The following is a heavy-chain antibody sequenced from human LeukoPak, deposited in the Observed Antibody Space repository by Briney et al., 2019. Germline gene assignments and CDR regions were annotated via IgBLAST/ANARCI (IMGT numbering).Heavy chain of an antibody. D-gene: IGHD3-22*01. CDR1: GFAVSSKY. Sequence: GGSLRLSCAASGFAVSSKYMSWVRQAPGKGLESVSVIYSGGTTYYADSVKGRFTISRDTSKNTLYLQMNSLRAEDTAVYYCARMLISSGYYVDSWGQGTLVTVSS. J-gene: IGHJ4*02. CDR2: IYSGGTT. CDR3: ARMLISSGYYVDS. V-gene: IGHV3-53*01.